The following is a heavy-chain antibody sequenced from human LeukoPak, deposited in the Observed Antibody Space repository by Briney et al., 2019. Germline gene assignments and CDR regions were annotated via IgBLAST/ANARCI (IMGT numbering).Heavy chain of an antibody. Sequence: SETLSLTCTVPGGSISSSSYYWGWIRQPPGKGLEWIGSIYYSGSTYYNPSLKSRVTISVDTSKNQFSLKLSSVTAADTAVYYCARALTYYDFWSGYSADYFDYWGQGTLVTVSS. V-gene: IGHV4-39*07. J-gene: IGHJ4*02. CDR1: GGSISSSSYY. CDR2: IYYSGST. D-gene: IGHD3-3*01. CDR3: ARALTYYDFWSGYSADYFDY.